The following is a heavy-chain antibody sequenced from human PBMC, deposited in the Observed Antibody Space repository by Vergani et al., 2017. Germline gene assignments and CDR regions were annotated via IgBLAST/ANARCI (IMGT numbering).Heavy chain of an antibody. Sequence: QVQLVESGVGVVQPGRSLRLSCAASGFTFSSYAMHWVRQAPGKGLEWVAVISYDGSNKYYADSVKGRFTISRDKSKSTLYLQMNSLRAEDTAVYYCARDPRLQPNYFAYYFDYWGQGTLVTVSS. CDR3: ARDPRLQPNYFAYYFDY. D-gene: IGHD1-1*01. CDR2: ISYDGSNK. J-gene: IGHJ4*02. V-gene: IGHV3-30-3*01. CDR1: GFTFSSYA.